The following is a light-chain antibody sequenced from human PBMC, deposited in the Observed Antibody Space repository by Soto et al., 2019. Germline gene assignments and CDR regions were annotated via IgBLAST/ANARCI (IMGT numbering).Light chain of an antibody. V-gene: IGKV3-20*01. CDR3: QHYGSSAYT. Sequence: EFVLTQSPGTLSLSPGERATLSCRASQSVRSNYLAWYQQKPGQSPRLLIYGASNRATGIPERFSGSGSGTDFTLTISRLEPEDFAVFYCQHYGSSAYTFGQGTTLEIK. CDR2: GAS. J-gene: IGKJ2*01. CDR1: QSVRSNY.